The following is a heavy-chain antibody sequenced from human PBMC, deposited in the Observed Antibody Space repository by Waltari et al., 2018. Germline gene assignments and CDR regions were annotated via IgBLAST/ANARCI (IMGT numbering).Heavy chain of an antibody. CDR1: GGSISSHY. CDR2: IYYSGST. J-gene: IGHJ3*02. Sequence: QVQLQESGPGLVKPSETLSLTCPVSGGSISSHYWSWIRQPPGKGLEWIGYIYYSGSTNYNPSLKSRVTISVDTSKNQFSLKLSSVTAADTAVYYCARSSGWSFPDAFDIWGQGTMVTVSS. D-gene: IGHD6-19*01. V-gene: IGHV4-59*11. CDR3: ARSSGWSFPDAFDI.